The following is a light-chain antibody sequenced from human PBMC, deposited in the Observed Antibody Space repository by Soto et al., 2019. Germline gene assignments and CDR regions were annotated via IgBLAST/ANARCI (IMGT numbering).Light chain of an antibody. J-gene: IGLJ1*01. Sequence: QSVLTQPASVSGSPGQSITLSCTGTSSDVGGYNYVSWYQQHPGKAPKLMIYEVSYRPSGVSNRFSGSKPGNTASLTISGLQAEDEADYYCSSYTSSYALYVFGTGTKVTVL. CDR2: EVS. V-gene: IGLV2-14*01. CDR3: SSYTSSYALYV. CDR1: SSDVGGYNY.